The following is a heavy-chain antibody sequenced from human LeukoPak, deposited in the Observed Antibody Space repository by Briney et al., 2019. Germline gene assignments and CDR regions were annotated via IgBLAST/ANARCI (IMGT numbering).Heavy chain of an antibody. J-gene: IGHJ5*02. D-gene: IGHD3-9*01. CDR2: ISTYNGET. CDR3: VRGILSDDTLTGP. V-gene: IGHV1-18*01. CDR1: GYTLSSYG. Sequence: ASVKVSCKTSGYTLSSYGINWVRQAPGQGLEWMGWISTYNGETHYGQKVQGRVTMTTDTSTNTAYMELRSLTSDDTAVYYCVRGILSDDTLTGPWGQGTLVTVSS.